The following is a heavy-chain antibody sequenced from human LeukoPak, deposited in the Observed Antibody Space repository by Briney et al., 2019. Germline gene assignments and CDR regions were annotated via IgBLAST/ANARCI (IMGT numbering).Heavy chain of an antibody. V-gene: IGHV3-23*01. CDR1: GFTFSSYA. Sequence: GGSLRLSCAASGFTFSSYAMSWVRQAPGKGLEWVSAISGSGGSTYYADSVKGRFTISRDNSKNTLYLQMNSLRAEDTAVYYCMKGYSSSFDAFDIWGQGTMVTVSS. J-gene: IGHJ3*02. CDR2: ISGSGGST. CDR3: MKGYSSSFDAFDI. D-gene: IGHD6-6*01.